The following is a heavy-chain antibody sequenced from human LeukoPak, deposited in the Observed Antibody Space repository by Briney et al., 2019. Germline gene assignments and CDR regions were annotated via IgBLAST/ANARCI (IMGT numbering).Heavy chain of an antibody. Sequence: GGSLRLSCAASGFTVSSNYMSWVRQAPGKGLEWVSVIYSGGSTYYADSVKGRFTISRDNSKNTLYLQMNSLRAEDTAVYYCASGPNTAMVSVYFDYWGQGTLVTVSS. V-gene: IGHV3-66*01. CDR2: IYSGGST. CDR1: GFTVSSNY. CDR3: ASGPNTAMVSVYFDY. J-gene: IGHJ4*02. D-gene: IGHD5-18*01.